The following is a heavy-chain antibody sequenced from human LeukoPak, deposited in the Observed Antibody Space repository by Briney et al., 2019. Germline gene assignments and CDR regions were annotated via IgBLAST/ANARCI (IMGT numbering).Heavy chain of an antibody. D-gene: IGHD3-10*01. J-gene: IGHJ2*01. CDR1: GSTFSDHC. CDR3: ARESGGGVLGYFDL. Sequence: GRSLRLSCAASGSTFSDHCMDWVRQAPGKGLEWVGRTRNKANSYTTEYAASVKGRFTIPRDDSKKSLYLQMNSLKTEDTAVYYCARESGGGVLGYFDLWGRGTLVSVSS. CDR2: TRNKANSYTT. V-gene: IGHV3-72*01.